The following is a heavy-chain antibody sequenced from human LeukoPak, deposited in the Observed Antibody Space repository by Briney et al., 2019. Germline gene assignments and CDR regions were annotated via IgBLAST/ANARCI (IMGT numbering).Heavy chain of an antibody. D-gene: IGHD3-10*01. Sequence: GGSLRLSCAASGFSFSSHSMNWVRQAPGKGLEWVSSVSSSSSFICADSVKGRFTISRDNAKKSLYLQMNSLRAEDTAVYYCARDRVSGFGPDYWGQGTLVTVSS. CDR1: GFSFSSHS. V-gene: IGHV3-21*01. CDR2: VSSSSSFI. J-gene: IGHJ4*02. CDR3: ARDRVSGFGPDY.